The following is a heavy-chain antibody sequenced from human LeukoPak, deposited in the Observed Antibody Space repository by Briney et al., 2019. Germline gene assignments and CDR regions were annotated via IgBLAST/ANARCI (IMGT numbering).Heavy chain of an antibody. Sequence: SGKVSCKASGGAVSSDAISWVGHAPGHGLERVGRVIAILGIANYAQKFQGRVTITADKSTSTAYMELSSLRSEDTAVYYCATGYCSSTSCYGRSTTLDYWGQGTLVTVSS. J-gene: IGHJ4*02. D-gene: IGHD2-2*01. CDR1: GGAVSSDA. V-gene: IGHV1-69*04. CDR2: VIAILGIA. CDR3: ATGYCSSTSCYGRSTTLDY.